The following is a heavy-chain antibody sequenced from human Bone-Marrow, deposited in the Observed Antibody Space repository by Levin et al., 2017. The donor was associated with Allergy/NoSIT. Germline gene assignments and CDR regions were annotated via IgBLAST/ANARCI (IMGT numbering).Heavy chain of an antibody. D-gene: IGHD6-19*01. CDR1: GFTFSSYG. V-gene: IGHV3-33*01. J-gene: IGHJ6*02. CDR2: IWYDGSNK. CDR3: ARDGENIAVAGHYYYGMDV. Sequence: GGSLRLSCAASGFTFSSYGMHWVRQAPGKGLEWVAVIWYDGSNKYYADSVKGRFTISRDNSKNTLYLQMNSLRAEDTAVYYCARDGENIAVAGHYYYGMDVWGQGTMVTVSS.